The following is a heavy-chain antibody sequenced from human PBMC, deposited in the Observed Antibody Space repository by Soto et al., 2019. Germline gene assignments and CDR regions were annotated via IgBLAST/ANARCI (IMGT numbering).Heavy chain of an antibody. V-gene: IGHV3-9*01. CDR3: ARAGPHSSSSEDAFDV. CDR1: GFTFDDYA. J-gene: IGHJ3*01. Sequence: PGGSLRLSCAASGFTFDDYAMHWVRQAPGKGLEWVSGISWNSGSIGYADSVKGRFTISRDNAKNSLYLQMNSLRAEDTALYYCARAGPHSSSSEDAFDVWGQGTRVTVSS. D-gene: IGHD6-6*01. CDR2: ISWNSGSI.